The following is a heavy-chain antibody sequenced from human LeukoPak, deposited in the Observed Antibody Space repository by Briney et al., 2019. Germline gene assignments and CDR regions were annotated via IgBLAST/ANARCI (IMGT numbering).Heavy chain of an antibody. CDR2: ISGSGGST. V-gene: IGHV3-23*01. Sequence: SGGSLRLSCAASGFTFSSYAMSGVRQAPGKGLEWVSAISGSGGSTYYADSVKGRFTISRDNSKNTLYLQMNSLRAEDTAVYYCATDRGWRTSGYYLYYFEYWGQGTLVTFSS. CDR3: ATDRGWRTSGYYLYYFEY. CDR1: GFTFSSYA. J-gene: IGHJ4*02. D-gene: IGHD3-3*01.